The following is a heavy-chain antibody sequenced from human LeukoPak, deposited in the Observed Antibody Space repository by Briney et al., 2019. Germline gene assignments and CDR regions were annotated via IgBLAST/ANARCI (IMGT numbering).Heavy chain of an antibody. V-gene: IGHV1-2*04. CDR2: INHTSGGT. J-gene: IGHJ4*02. CDR3: ARDSRRGYDFWSGYYTPRDY. CDR1: GYTFTGYY. D-gene: IGHD3-3*01. Sequence: ASVKVSCKDSGYTFTGYYMHWVRQAPGQGLEWMGWINHTSGGTNYAQKFQGWVTMTRDTSISTAYMELRSLRSDDTAVYYCARDSRRGYDFWSGYYTPRDYWGQGTLVTVSS.